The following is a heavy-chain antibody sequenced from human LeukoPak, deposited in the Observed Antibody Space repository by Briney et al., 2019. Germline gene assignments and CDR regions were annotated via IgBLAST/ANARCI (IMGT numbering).Heavy chain of an antibody. Sequence: PSETLSLTCPVSGGSVSSGSHYWSWIRQPPGKGLEWVGHIYYLGSTNYNPSLKSRVTISIDTSKNYFSLKLNSVIAADTAVYYCARDRPGSYWYFDLWGRGTLVTVSS. CDR2: IYYLGST. V-gene: IGHV4-61*03. CDR1: GGSVSSGSHY. CDR3: ARDRPGSYWYFDL. J-gene: IGHJ2*01. D-gene: IGHD3-10*01.